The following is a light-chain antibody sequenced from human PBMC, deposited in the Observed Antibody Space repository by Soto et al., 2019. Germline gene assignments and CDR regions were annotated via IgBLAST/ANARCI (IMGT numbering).Light chain of an antibody. CDR3: QQYGNLWT. CDR1: QRVSRW. V-gene: IGKV1-5*01. CDR2: DAS. J-gene: IGKJ1*01. Sequence: DIQMTQSPSTLSASVGDRVTITCRASQRVSRWLAWYQQKPGKAPKLLIYDASSLESGVPLRFSGSGSGTEFSLTISSLQADDSATYYCQQYGNLWTFAQGTKVEIK.